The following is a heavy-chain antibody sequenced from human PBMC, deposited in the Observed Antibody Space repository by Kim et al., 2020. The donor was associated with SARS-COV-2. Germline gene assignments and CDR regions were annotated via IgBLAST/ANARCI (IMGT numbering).Heavy chain of an antibody. CDR3: ARGFNHDSSGYYDY. D-gene: IGHD3-22*01. Sequence: NPSLKSRVTISVDTSKNQFSLKLSSVTAADTAVYYCARGFNHDSSGYYDYWGQGTLVTVSS. J-gene: IGHJ4*02. V-gene: IGHV4-34*01.